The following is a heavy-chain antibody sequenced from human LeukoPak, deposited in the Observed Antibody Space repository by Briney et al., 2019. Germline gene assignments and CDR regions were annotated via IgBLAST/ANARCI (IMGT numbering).Heavy chain of an antibody. CDR2: FDPEDGET. CDR3: ATVSDDSSLYYFDY. V-gene: IGHV1-24*01. J-gene: IGHJ4*02. D-gene: IGHD3-22*01. CDR1: GYTFTSYY. Sequence: ASVKVSCKASGYTFTSYYMHWVRQAPGKGLEWMGGFDPEDGETIYAQKFQGRVTMTEDTSTDTAYMELSSLRSEDTAVYYCATVSDDSSLYYFDYWGQGTLVTVSS.